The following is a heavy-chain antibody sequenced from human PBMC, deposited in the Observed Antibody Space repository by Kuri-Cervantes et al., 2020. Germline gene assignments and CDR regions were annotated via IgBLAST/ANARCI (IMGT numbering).Heavy chain of an antibody. V-gene: IGHV3-9*01. CDR3: AKANGDPGFGCYFDY. Sequence: LSLTCAAPGFTFDDYAMHWVRQAPGKGLEWVSGISWNSGSIGYADSVKGRFTISRDNAKNSLYPQMNSLRAEDTALYYCAKANGDPGFGCYFDYWGQETLVTVSS. D-gene: IGHD4-17*01. CDR1: GFTFDDYA. CDR2: ISWNSGSI. J-gene: IGHJ4*02.